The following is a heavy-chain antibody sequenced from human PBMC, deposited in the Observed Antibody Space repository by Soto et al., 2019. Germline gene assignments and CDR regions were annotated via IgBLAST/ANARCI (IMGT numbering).Heavy chain of an antibody. CDR3: AKYSDSSGDYYYAMDV. J-gene: IGHJ6*02. CDR1: GFRVMSYA. V-gene: IGHV3-23*01. CDR2: ISGSGGST. Sequence: GGSLRLSCAACGFRVMSYAMTGVRQAPGKGLEWVSGISGSGGSTYYADSVKGRFTISRDNAKSTLYLQMNSLRAEDTAIYYCAKYSDSSGDYYYAMDVWGQGTTVTVSS. D-gene: IGHD6-6*01.